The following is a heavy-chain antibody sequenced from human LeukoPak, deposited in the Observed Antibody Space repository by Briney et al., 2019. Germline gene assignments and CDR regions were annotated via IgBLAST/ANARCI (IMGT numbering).Heavy chain of an antibody. CDR3: ARDHRLRGNWFDP. V-gene: IGHV3-48*03. CDR2: ISSSGSTI. J-gene: IGHJ5*02. Sequence: GGSLRLSCAASGFTFSSYEMNWVRQAPGKGLEWVSYISSSGSTIYYADSVKGRFTISRDNAKNSLYLQMNSLRAEDTALYYCARDHRLRGNWFDPWGQGTLVTVSS. CDR1: GFTFSSYE. D-gene: IGHD5-12*01.